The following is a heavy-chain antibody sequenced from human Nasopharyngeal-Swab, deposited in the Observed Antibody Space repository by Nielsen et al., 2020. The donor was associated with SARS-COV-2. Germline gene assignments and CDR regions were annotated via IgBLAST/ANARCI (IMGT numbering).Heavy chain of an antibody. Sequence: GESLKISCAASGFTFDDYAMHWVRQAPGKGLEWVSLISGDGGSTYYADSVKGRFTISRDNSKKSLFLQMNSLRIEDTALYYCAKDGTGLSGDWGQGTLVTVSS. V-gene: IGHV3-43*02. CDR3: AKDGTGLSGD. CDR1: GFTFDDYA. CDR2: ISGDGGST. J-gene: IGHJ4*02. D-gene: IGHD1-1*01.